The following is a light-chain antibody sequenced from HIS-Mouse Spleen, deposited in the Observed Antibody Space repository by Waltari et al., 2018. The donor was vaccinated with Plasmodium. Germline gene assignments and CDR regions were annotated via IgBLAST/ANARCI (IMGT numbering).Light chain of an antibody. CDR2: EGS. CDR3: CSYAGSRMV. Sequence: QSALTQPAPVSGSPGQSITISCTGTSSDVGCYNLASWYQQHPGKAPKLMIYEGSKRPSGVSNRFSGSKSGNTASLTISGLQAEDEADYYCCSYAGSRMVFGGGTKLTVL. CDR1: SSDVGCYNL. J-gene: IGLJ2*01. V-gene: IGLV2-23*01.